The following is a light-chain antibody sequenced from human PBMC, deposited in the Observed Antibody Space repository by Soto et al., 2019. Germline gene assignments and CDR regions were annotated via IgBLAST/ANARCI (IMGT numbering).Light chain of an antibody. CDR2: DVI. CDR1: SSDVGGYNY. J-gene: IGLJ1*01. Sequence: QSVLPKHRSLSGSPGQSVTISCIGTSSDVGGYNYVSWYQQHPGKAPKLMIYDVIKRPSGVPHRFSGSKSGNTASLTISGLQAEDEADYYCCSYAGSRRVFGTGTKVTVL. CDR3: CSYAGSRRV. V-gene: IGLV2-11*01.